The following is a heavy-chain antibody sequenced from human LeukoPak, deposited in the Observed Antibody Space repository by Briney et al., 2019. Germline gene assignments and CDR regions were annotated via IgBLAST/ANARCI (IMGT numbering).Heavy chain of an antibody. CDR2: INANGGST. CDR1: GFTFSSYA. Sequence: GGSLRLSCSASGFTFSSYAMHRVRQAPGKGLEYVSVINANGGSTYYADSVKARFTISRDNSKNTLDLQMSSLRPEDTAVYYCVKNRPLVFGVVDYWGQGTLVTVSS. D-gene: IGHD3-3*01. V-gene: IGHV3-64D*09. CDR3: VKNRPLVFGVVDY. J-gene: IGHJ4*02.